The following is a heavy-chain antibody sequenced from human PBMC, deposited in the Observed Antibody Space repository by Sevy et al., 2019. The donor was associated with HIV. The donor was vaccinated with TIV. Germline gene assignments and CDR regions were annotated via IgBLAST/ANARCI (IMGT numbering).Heavy chain of an antibody. V-gene: IGHV3-11*06. D-gene: IGHD5-18*01. CDR1: GFTFSDYY. CDR3: ARVRYKYGSYYFDY. J-gene: IGHJ4*02. Sequence: GGSLRLSCSASGFTFSDYYMSWIRQAPGKGLEWVSYISTSSTYTSHADSVNGRFTISRDNANNSLYLQMNSLRAEDTAVYFCARVRYKYGSYYFDYWGQGTQVTVSS. CDR2: ISTSSTYT.